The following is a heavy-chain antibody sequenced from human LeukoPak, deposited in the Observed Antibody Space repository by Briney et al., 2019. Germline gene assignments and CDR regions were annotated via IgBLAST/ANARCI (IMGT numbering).Heavy chain of an antibody. Sequence: QSGGSLRLSCAASGFTFSSNAMHWVRQAPGKGLEWVAVISYDGSNKYYADSVKGRFTISRDNSKNTLYLQMNSLRAEDTAVYYCAPSLSGYYFYWGQGTLVTVSS. CDR2: ISYDGSNK. J-gene: IGHJ4*02. CDR3: APSLSGYYFY. D-gene: IGHD3-22*01. CDR1: GFTFSSNA. V-gene: IGHV3-30*04.